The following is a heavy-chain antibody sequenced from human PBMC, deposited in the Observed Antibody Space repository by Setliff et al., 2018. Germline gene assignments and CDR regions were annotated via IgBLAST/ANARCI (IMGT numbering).Heavy chain of an antibody. CDR1: GVSVSSSYY. D-gene: IGHD3-3*01. CDR2: IYTSGTT. CDR3: AGAGPRMEGRGYYGLDAFDV. Sequence: PSETLSLTCTVSGVSVSSSYYWSWTRQPAGKGLEWIGRIYTSGTTNNNPSLKSRVTISLDRSKNQVSLKLGSVTAADTAVYFCAGAGPRMEGRGYYGLDAFDVWGQGTVVTVSS. J-gene: IGHJ3*01. V-gene: IGHV4-61*02.